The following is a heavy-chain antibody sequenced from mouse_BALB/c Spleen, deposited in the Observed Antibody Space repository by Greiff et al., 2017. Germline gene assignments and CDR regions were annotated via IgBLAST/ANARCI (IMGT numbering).Heavy chain of an antibody. J-gene: IGHJ2*01. CDR1: GYTFSSYW. CDR3: ARRGYYYGSSWNYFDY. V-gene: IGHV1-9*01. Sequence: QVQLQQSGAELMKPGASVKISCKATGYTFSSYWIEWVKQRPGHGLEWIGEILPGSGSTNYNEKFKGKATFTADTSSNPAYMQLSSLTSEDSAVYYCARRGYYYGSSWNYFDYWGQGTTLTVSS. D-gene: IGHD1-1*01. CDR2: ILPGSGST.